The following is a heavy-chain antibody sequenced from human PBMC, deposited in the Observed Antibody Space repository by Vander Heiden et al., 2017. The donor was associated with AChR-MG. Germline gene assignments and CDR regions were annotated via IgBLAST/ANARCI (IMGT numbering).Heavy chain of an antibody. CDR1: GYTFTTYG. V-gene: IGHV1-18*01. CDR3: ARAGIAAAVNFDY. Sequence: HVQLVQSGPEVQTPGASVKVSCNASGYTFTTYGSSWVRQAPGQGREGMGWISAYNGNTNYAQKLEGRVTMTTDTSTSTAYMELRSLRSDDTAVYYCARAGIAAAVNFDYRGQGTLVTVSS. D-gene: IGHD6-13*01. J-gene: IGHJ4*02. CDR2: ISAYNGNT.